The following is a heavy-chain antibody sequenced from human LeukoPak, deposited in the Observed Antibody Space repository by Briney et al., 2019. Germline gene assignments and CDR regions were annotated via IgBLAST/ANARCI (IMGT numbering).Heavy chain of an antibody. CDR1: GYTFTGYY. CDR3: ASSGMVHAQKGSSWYGGLDP. V-gene: IGHV1-2*02. Sequence: ASVTVSCKASGYTFTGYYMHWVRQAPGQGLEWVGWINPNSGGTNYAQKFQGRVTMTRDTSISTAYMELSRLRSDDTAVYYCASSGMVHAQKGSSWYGGLDPWGQGTLVTVSP. J-gene: IGHJ5*02. CDR2: INPNSGGT. D-gene: IGHD6-13*01.